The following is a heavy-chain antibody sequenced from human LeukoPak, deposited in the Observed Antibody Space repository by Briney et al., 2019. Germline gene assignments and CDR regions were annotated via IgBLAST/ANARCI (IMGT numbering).Heavy chain of an antibody. CDR1: GFTLSTYG. D-gene: IGHD4-17*01. J-gene: IGHJ4*02. CDR2: ISSGSRSI. Sequence: GGSLRLSCAVSGFTLSTYGMNWLRQAPGKGLEWVSFISSGSRSIYYADSVKGRFTISRDNAKNSLSLQMNSLRTEDTAVYYCARDNYDYGDYYFDYWGQGTLVTVSS. V-gene: IGHV3-21*01. CDR3: ARDNYDYGDYYFDY.